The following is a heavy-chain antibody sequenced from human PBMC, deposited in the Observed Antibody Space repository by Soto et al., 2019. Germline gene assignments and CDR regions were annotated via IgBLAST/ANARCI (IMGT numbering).Heavy chain of an antibody. CDR1: GGSISSGDYY. V-gene: IGHV4-30-4*01. D-gene: IGHD3-10*01. J-gene: IGHJ4*02. CDR2: IYYSGST. CDR3: ARAGFSYGHLLF. Sequence: SETLSLTCTVSGGSISSGDYYWSWIRQPPGKGLEWIGYIYYSGSTYYNPSLKSRVTISVDTSKNQFSLKLSSVTAADTAVYYCARAGFSYGHLLFWGQGIRVTVSS.